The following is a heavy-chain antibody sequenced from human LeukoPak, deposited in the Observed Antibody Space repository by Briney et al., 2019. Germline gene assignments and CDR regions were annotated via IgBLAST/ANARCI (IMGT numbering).Heavy chain of an antibody. V-gene: IGHV3-30*02. Sequence: GGSLRLSCAASGFTFSNYGMHWVPQAPGKGLEWVAVIRYDGSNKYYAETVKGRFTISRDNSKNTLYLQMNSLRTEDTAVYYCARRRDGYSFSFDYWGQGTLVTVSS. CDR1: GFTFSNYG. CDR2: IRYDGSNK. J-gene: IGHJ4*02. CDR3: ARRRDGYSFSFDY. D-gene: IGHD5-24*01.